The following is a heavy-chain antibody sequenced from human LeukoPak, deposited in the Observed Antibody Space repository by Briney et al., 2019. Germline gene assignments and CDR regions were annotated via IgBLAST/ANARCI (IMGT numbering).Heavy chain of an antibody. CDR2: IKQDGSEK. CDR3: ARAGYYYDSSGYYYGLNWFDP. J-gene: IGHJ5*02. D-gene: IGHD3-22*01. CDR1: GFTFSSYW. Sequence: GGSLRLSCAASGFTFSSYWMSWVRQAPGKGLEWVANIKQDGSEKYYVDSAKGRFTISRDKAKNSLYLQMNSLRGEDTAVYYCARAGYYYDSSGYYYGLNWFDPWGQGTLVTVSS. V-gene: IGHV3-7*01.